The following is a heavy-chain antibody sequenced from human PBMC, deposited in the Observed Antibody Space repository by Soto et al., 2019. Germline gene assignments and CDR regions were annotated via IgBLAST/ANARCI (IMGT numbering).Heavy chain of an antibody. CDR2: ISAYNGNT. J-gene: IGHJ4*02. D-gene: IGHD1-26*01. Sequence: GSVKVSCKASGYTFTSYGISWVRQAPGQGLEWMGWISAYNGNTNYAQKLQGRVTMTTDTSTSTAYMELRSLRSDDTAVYYCARSSWELLHFDYWGQGTLVTVSS. CDR1: GYTFTSYG. V-gene: IGHV1-18*01. CDR3: ARSSWELLHFDY.